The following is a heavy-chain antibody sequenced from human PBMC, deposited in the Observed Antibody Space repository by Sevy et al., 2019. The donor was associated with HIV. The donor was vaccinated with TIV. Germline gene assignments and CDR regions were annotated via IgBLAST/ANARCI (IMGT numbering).Heavy chain of an antibody. CDR2: ISSTSTYT. CDR1: GFIFSDYN. CDR3: ARRPTSTGPPRFDY. J-gene: IGHJ4*02. V-gene: IGHV3-11*06. Sequence: GGSLRLSCAASGFIFSDYNMGWIRQAPGKGLEWVSYISSTSTYTKYADSVKGRFTISRDNAKNSLFLQMNSLRAEDTAVYYFARRPTSTGPPRFDYWGQGTLVTVSS. D-gene: IGHD2-8*02.